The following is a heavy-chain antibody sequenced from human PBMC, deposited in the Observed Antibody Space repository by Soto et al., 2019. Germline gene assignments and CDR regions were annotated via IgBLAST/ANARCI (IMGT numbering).Heavy chain of an antibody. D-gene: IGHD3-3*01. CDR1: GYTFTSYA. Sequence: ASVKVSCKASGYTFTSYAMHWVRQAPGQRLEWMGWINAGNGNTKYSQKFQGRVTITRDTSASTAYMELSSLRSEDTAVYYCARGRFLERLKATKDAFDIWGQGTMVTVS. J-gene: IGHJ3*02. CDR3: ARGRFLERLKATKDAFDI. CDR2: INAGNGNT. V-gene: IGHV1-3*01.